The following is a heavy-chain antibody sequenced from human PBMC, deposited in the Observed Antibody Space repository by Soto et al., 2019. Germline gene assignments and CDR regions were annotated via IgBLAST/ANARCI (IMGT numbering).Heavy chain of an antibody. J-gene: IGHJ6*03. CDR2: INQGGSDI. CDR3: VKDCSSTSCRGAGDDYYYMDV. Sequence: GGSLRLSCAASGFTFSDHWMSWVRQAPGKGLEWVAIINQGGSDIYYVDSVKGRFTTSRDNARNSLFLQMSSLRAEDTAVYFCVKDCSSTSCRGAGDDYYYMDVWGKGTTVTVSS. V-gene: IGHV3-7*01. D-gene: IGHD2-2*01. CDR1: GFTFSDHW.